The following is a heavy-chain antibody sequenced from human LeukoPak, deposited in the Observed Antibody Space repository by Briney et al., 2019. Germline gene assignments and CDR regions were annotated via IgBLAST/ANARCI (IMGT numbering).Heavy chain of an antibody. J-gene: IGHJ4*02. CDR1: XXXXXSXX. V-gene: IGHV3-66*01. CDR2: IYSGGST. D-gene: IGHD2-2*01. Sequence: GGSLRLSCAAXXXXXXSXXMSWVRQAXXXXXXXXXVIYSGGSTYYADSVKGRFTISRDNSKNTLYLQMNSLRAEDTAVYYCAKVVGYCSSTSCYFDYWGQGTLVTVSS. CDR3: AKVVGYCSSTSCYFDY.